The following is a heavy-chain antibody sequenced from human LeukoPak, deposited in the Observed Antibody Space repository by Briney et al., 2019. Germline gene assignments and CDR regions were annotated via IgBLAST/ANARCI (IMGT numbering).Heavy chain of an antibody. Sequence: PGGSLRLSCEASGFIVGANSMNWVRQAPGKGLEWVAVMYRCGATHWGYSVKGRFPVARDPSKNAVYLQMDSLRVEDTAVYYCARDLSAYSYGFGGDCWGQGTRVIVSS. D-gene: IGHD1-26*01. J-gene: IGHJ4*02. V-gene: IGHV3-66*01. CDR3: ARDLSAYSYGFGGDC. CDR2: MYRCGAT. CDR1: GFIVGANS.